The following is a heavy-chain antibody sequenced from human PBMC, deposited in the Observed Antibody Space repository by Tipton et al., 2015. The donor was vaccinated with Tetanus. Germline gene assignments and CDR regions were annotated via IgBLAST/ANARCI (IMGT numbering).Heavy chain of an antibody. D-gene: IGHD5-24*01. CDR2: ISHSGSS. CDR3: ARGGRDAYNNPLGAFDV. CDR1: GGSVSRSSHY. V-gene: IGHV4-61*01. Sequence: GLVKPSETLSLTCTVSGGSVSRSSHYWTWIRQPPGKGLEWIGEISHSGSSSYSPSPKSRVTISVDTSKNQFSLRLRSVAAADTAVYYCARGGRDAYNNPLGAFDVWGRGTTVTVSS. J-gene: IGHJ3*01.